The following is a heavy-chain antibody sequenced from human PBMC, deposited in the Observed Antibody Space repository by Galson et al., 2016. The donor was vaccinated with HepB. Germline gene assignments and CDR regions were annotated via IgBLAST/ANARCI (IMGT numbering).Heavy chain of an antibody. D-gene: IGHD3-22*01. J-gene: IGHJ5*02. CDR2: IWYDGSRT. CDR3: ARGNYDSPGYFFDNWFDP. CDR1: GFTFSNYG. Sequence: SLRLSCAVSGFTFSNYGMYWVRQAPGKGLEWVVNIWYDGSRTYYADSVKGRSTISRDNSKSTVFLQMNSLRGEDTAVYYCARGNYDSPGYFFDNWFDPWGQGTLVTVSS. V-gene: IGHV3-33*07.